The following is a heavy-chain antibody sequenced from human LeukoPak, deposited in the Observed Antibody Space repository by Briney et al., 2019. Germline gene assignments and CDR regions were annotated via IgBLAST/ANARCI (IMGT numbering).Heavy chain of an antibody. CDR1: GGSFNDYF. CDR3: ARGRLGSVVFEGYYYFMDV. Sequence: PSETLSLTFAVYGGSFNDYFWTWIRQPPGKGLEWIGEVYNGGSTNYNPSLKSRVIISVDTSKNQFSLRLSSVTAADTAVYYCARGRLGSVVFEGYYYFMDVWGKGTTVTVSS. D-gene: IGHD3-22*01. CDR2: VYNGGST. V-gene: IGHV4-34*01. J-gene: IGHJ6*03.